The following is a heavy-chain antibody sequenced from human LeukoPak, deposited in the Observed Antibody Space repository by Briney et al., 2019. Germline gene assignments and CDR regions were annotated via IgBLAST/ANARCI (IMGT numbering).Heavy chain of an antibody. D-gene: IGHD5-18*01. J-gene: IGHJ6*02. Sequence: PGTSLRLSCAASGFTFRNYGMNWVRQAPGKGLEWVAVISYDGSNKYYADSVKGRFTISRDNSKNTLYLQMNSLRAEDTAVYYCAREGRYSYGYGSSGMDVWGQGTTVTVSS. CDR2: ISYDGSNK. V-gene: IGHV3-30*19. CDR1: GFTFRNYG. CDR3: AREGRYSYGYGSSGMDV.